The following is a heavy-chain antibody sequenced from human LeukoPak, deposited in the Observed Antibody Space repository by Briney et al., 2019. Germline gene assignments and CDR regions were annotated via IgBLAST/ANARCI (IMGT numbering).Heavy chain of an antibody. V-gene: IGHV3-15*01. Sequence: GGSLRLSCAASGFTFSNAWMSWVRQPPGKGLEWVGRIKSKTDGGTTDYAEPVKGRFTISRDDSKNTLCLQMNFLKTEDTALYYCAAVSVDYGDSSFGFWGRGTLVTVSS. CDR1: GFTFSNAW. CDR2: IKSKTDGGTT. J-gene: IGHJ4*02. CDR3: AAVSVDYGDSSFGF. D-gene: IGHD4-17*01.